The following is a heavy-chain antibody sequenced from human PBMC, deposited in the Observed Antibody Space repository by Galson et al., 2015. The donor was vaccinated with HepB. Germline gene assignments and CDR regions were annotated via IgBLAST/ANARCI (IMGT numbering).Heavy chain of an antibody. J-gene: IGHJ6*02. CDR2: IYPGDSDT. CDR1: GYTFTSYW. CDR3: ARQAMVVADGMDV. V-gene: IGHV5-51*01. D-gene: IGHD2-15*01. Sequence: SGAEVKKPGESLKISCKGSGYTFTSYWIGWVRQMPGKGLEWMGIIYPGDSDTRKSPSFQGQVTISVDKSISTAYLQWSSLKASDTAMYYCARQAMVVADGMDVCGQGTTVTVSS.